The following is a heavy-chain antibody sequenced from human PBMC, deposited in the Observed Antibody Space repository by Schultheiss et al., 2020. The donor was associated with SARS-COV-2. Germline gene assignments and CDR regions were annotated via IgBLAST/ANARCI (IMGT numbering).Heavy chain of an antibody. V-gene: IGHV1-69*13. J-gene: IGHJ4*02. CDR3: ARVSGSYSFDF. Sequence: SVKVSCKASGYTFNRYGISWVRQAPGQGLEWLGGISPLSDTPNYAQKFQGRVTITADESTSTAYMEVSSLRPEDTAVYYCARVSGSYSFDFWGQGTLVTVSS. D-gene: IGHD1-26*01. CDR2: ISPLSDTP. CDR1: GYTFNRYG.